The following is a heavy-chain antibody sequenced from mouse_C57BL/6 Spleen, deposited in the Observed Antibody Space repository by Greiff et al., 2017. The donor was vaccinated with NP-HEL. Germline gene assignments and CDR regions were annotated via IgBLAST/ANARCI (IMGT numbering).Heavy chain of an antibody. Sequence: VQLQQSGAELVKPGASVKISCKASGYAFSSYWMNWVKQRPGKGLEWIGQIYPGDGDTNYNGKFKGKATLTADKSSSTAYMPLSSLTSEDSAVYFGARDYGSSYVNYAMDYWGQGTSVTVSS. V-gene: IGHV1-80*01. CDR2: IYPGDGDT. CDR1: GYAFSSYW. CDR3: ARDYGSSYVNYAMDY. D-gene: IGHD1-1*01. J-gene: IGHJ4*01.